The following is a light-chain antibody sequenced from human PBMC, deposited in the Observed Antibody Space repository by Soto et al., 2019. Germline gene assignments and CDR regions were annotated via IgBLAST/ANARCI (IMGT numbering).Light chain of an antibody. CDR2: VNS. V-gene: IGLV1-40*01. CDR1: SSNIGAGYD. J-gene: IGLJ2*01. Sequence: QSVLTQPPSVSGAPGQRVTISCTGSSSNIGAGYDVHWYQQLPGTAPKLLIFVNSNRPSGVPDRFSGSKSGTSASLAITGLQSEDEAEYYCQSYDSSLSVVFGGVTKLTVL. CDR3: QSYDSSLSVV.